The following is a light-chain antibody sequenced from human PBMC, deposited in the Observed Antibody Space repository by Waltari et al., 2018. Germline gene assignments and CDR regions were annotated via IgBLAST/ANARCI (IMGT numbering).Light chain of an antibody. Sequence: DIQMTQSPSSLSASAGDRVTHTCRASQSIATYLNWYQQKPGKAPILLIYAASSLQFGVPDRFSGSGSGTDFTLKISRVEAEDVGVYYCMQALQGPVTFGQGTKLEIK. J-gene: IGKJ2*01. CDR2: AAS. V-gene: IGKV1-39*01. CDR3: MQALQGPVT. CDR1: QSIATY.